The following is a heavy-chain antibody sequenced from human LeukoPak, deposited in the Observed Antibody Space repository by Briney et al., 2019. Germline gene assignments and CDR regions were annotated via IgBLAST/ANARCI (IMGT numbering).Heavy chain of an antibody. CDR2: FDPEDGET. J-gene: IGHJ4*02. Sequence: ASVKVSCKVSGYTLTELSMHWVRQAPGKGLEWMGDFDPEDGETIYAQKFQGRVTMTEDTSTDTAYMELSSLRSEDTAVYYCATVKVVAGTNPSFDYWGQGTLVTVSS. CDR3: ATVKVVAGTNPSFDY. D-gene: IGHD6-19*01. CDR1: GYTLTELS. V-gene: IGHV1-24*01.